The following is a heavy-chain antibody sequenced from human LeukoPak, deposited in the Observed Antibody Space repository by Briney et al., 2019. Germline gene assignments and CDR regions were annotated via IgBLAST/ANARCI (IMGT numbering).Heavy chain of an antibody. D-gene: IGHD3-22*01. V-gene: IGHV3-7*01. CDR2: IKQDGSDK. CDR1: GIPFSSFG. CDR3: ARDPYDSSWGLCYFDY. J-gene: IGHJ4*02. Sequence: GRSLRLSCAAPGIPFSSFGMHWLRQAPGKGLEWVANIKQDGSDKYYVDSVKGRFTISRDNAKNSLYLQMNSLRAEDTAVYYCARDPYDSSWGLCYFDYWGQGNLVTVSS.